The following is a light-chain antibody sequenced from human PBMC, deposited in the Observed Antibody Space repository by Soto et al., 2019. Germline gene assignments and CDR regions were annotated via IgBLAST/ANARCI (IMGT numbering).Light chain of an antibody. CDR2: GSS. V-gene: IGKV3-15*01. CDR1: QSVVTN. CDR3: QHYNDLPLT. Sequence: EKVMTQSPATLSVSPGERVTLSCRASQSVVTNLAWYQQKPGQAPMLLISGSSTSATGIPDRFIGSGSGTEFTLTITSLQSEDFAVYYCQHYNDLPLTFGQGTKVEIK. J-gene: IGKJ1*01.